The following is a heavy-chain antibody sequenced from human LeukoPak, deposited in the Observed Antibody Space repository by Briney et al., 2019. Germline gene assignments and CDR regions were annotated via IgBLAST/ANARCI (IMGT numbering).Heavy chain of an antibody. J-gene: IGHJ4*02. CDR3: ATYTVTTSGIDY. CDR1: GFTFSSYG. D-gene: IGHD4-17*01. V-gene: IGHV3-30*03. Sequence: PGGSLRLSCAASGFTFSSYGMHWVRQAPGKGLEWVAVISYDGSNKYYADSVKGRFTISRDNSKNTLYLQMNSLRAEDTAVYYCATYTVTTSGIDYWGQGTLVTVSS. CDR2: ISYDGSNK.